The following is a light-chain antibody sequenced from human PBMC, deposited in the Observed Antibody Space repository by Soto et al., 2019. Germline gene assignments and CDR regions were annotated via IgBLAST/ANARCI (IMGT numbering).Light chain of an antibody. CDR3: QQYLVTPWT. CDR1: QSVTGNY. J-gene: IGKJ1*01. CDR2: GAS. Sequence: IVLTHSPGTLSFSPSQGSTLFFSSSQSVTGNYLAWYQQKPGQAPRLLIHGASNRATGIPDRFSGSGSGTDFTLTIGRLEPEDFAVYYCQQYLVTPWTFGQGTKVDIK. V-gene: IGKV3-20*01.